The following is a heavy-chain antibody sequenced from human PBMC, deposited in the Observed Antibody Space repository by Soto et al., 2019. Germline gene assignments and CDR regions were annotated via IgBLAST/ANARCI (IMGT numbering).Heavy chain of an antibody. CDR3: ARGTNYYDSSGRYYFDY. CDR2: INHSGST. D-gene: IGHD3-22*01. CDR1: GGSFSGYY. V-gene: IGHV4-34*01. Sequence: AQLQQWGAGLLKPSETLSLTCAVYGGSFSGYYWSWIRQPPGKGLEWIGEINHSGSTNYNPSLKSRVTISVDTSKNQFSLKLSSVTAADTAVYYCARGTNYYDSSGRYYFDYWGQGTLVTVSS. J-gene: IGHJ4*02.